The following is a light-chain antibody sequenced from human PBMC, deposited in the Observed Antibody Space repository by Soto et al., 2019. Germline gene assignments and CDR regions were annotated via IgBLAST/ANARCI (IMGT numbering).Light chain of an antibody. CDR1: SGSIASNN. Sequence: NFMLTQPHSVSESPGKTVTISCTRSSGSIASNNVQGYQQRPGSAPTTVMYEDNQRPSGVPARYAGSIDRSSNSASLTISGLMTEDEADYYCQSYDSSNAVFGGGTQLTVL. CDR2: EDN. CDR3: QSYDSSNAV. J-gene: IGLJ7*01. V-gene: IGLV6-57*04.